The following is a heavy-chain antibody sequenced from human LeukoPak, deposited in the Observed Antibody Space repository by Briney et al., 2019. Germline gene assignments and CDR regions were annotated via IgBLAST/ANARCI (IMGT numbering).Heavy chain of an antibody. CDR3: ARDYYDSSGYGAFDI. J-gene: IGHJ3*02. CDR1: GGTFSSYA. D-gene: IGHD3-22*01. Sequence: SVKVSCKASGGTFSSYAISWVRQAPGQGLEWMGGIIPIFGTANYAQKFQGRVTITTDESTSTAYMELSSLRSEHTAVYYCARDYYDSSGYGAFDIWGQGTMVTVSS. V-gene: IGHV1-69*05. CDR2: IIPIFGTA.